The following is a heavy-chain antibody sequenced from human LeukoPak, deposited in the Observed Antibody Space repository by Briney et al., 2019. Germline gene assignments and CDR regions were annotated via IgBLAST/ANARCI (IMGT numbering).Heavy chain of an antibody. Sequence: PGGSLRLSCAASGFTFSSYWMSWVRQAPGKGLEWVANIKQDGSEKYYVDSVKGRFTISRDNAKNSLYLRMNSLRAEDTAVYYCARDRSSSSWFKDAFDIWGQGTMVTVSS. CDR1: GFTFSSYW. J-gene: IGHJ3*02. V-gene: IGHV3-7*01. CDR3: ARDRSSSSWFKDAFDI. D-gene: IGHD6-13*01. CDR2: IKQDGSEK.